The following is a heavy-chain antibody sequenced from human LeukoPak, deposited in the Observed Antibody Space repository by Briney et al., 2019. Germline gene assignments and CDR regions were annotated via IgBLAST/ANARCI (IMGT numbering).Heavy chain of an antibody. V-gene: IGHV3-48*03. CDR3: ARDINVYYYGMDV. Sequence: GGSLRLSCAASGFSFSSYEMNWIRQAPGKGLEWVSYISSSGSTIYYADSVKGRFTISRDNAKNSLYLQMNSLRAEDTAVYYCARDINVYYYGMDVWGQGTTVTVSS. CDR1: GFSFSSYE. CDR2: ISSSGSTI. J-gene: IGHJ6*02.